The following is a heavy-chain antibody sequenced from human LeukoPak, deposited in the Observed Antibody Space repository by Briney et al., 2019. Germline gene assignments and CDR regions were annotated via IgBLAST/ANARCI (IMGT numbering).Heavy chain of an antibody. J-gene: IGHJ6*03. CDR2: INPNNGGT. V-gene: IGHV1-2*02. CDR3: ARDARFTVVVPAAKLNYMDV. Sequence: ASVKVSCKASGYLFTGYYIHWVRQAPGQGLEWMGWINPNNGGTNYAQKFEGRVIMTRDTSSTVYMEVRRLRSDDTAIYYCARDARFTVVVPAAKLNYMDVWGKGTTVTVSS. D-gene: IGHD2-2*01. CDR1: GYLFTGYY.